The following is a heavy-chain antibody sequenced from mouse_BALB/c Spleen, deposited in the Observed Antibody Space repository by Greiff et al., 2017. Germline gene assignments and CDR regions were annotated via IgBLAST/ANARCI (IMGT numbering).Heavy chain of an antibody. CDR2: INPYNGDT. CDR1: GYSFTGYF. CDR3: GLRPQRSYYFDY. J-gene: IGHJ2*01. Sequence: EVQLVESGPELVKPGASVKISCKASGYSFTGYFMNWVKQSHGKSLEWIGRINPYNGDTFYNQKFKGKATLTVDKSSSTAHMELLSLTSEDSAVYYCGLRPQRSYYFDYWGQGTTLTVSS. D-gene: IGHD1-2*01. V-gene: IGHV1-37*01.